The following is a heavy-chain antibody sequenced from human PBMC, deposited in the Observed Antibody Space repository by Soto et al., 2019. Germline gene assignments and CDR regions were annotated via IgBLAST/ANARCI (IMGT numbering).Heavy chain of an antibody. J-gene: IGHJ5*02. V-gene: IGHV2-5*02. CDR2: IYWDNSK. CDR3: ANSSLTVWGFDA. D-gene: IGHD3-16*02. CDR1: GLSLITSGVG. Sequence: QITLKESGPTVVKPRETLTLTCTFSGLSLITSGVGVGWVRQSPGKALECLTVIYWDNSKRYSPSLRSRLTITEDGAKRQVVLTMTNMDPVDTGIYYCANSSLTVWGFDAWGQGTLVTVSS.